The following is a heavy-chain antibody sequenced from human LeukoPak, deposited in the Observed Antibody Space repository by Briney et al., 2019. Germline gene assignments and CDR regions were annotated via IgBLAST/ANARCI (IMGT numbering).Heavy chain of an antibody. D-gene: IGHD3-22*01. CDR2: ITPNADRT. CDR3: AIMHGYYDGSGYWVQ. J-gene: IGHJ1*01. Sequence: PGGSLRLSCAASGFTFGSYGMSWVRQAPGKGLEWVSFITPNADRTSYADSVECRFTISRDNPRNTLYMQMNSLRDEDTALYYCAIMHGYYDGSGYWVQWGQGTLVTVSS. V-gene: IGHV3-23*01. CDR1: GFTFGSYG.